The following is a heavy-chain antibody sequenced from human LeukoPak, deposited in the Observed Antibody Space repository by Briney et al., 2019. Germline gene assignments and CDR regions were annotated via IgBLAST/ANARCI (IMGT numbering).Heavy chain of an antibody. CDR2: IIPILGIA. Sequence: GSSVKVSCKASGGTFSSYAISWVRQAPGQGLEWMGRIIPILGIANYAQKFQGRVTMTRNTSISTAYMELSSLRSEDTAVYYCARGSAAAGGGLDYWGQGTLVTVSS. V-gene: IGHV1-69*04. CDR1: GGTFSSYA. CDR3: ARGSAAAGGGLDY. D-gene: IGHD6-13*01. J-gene: IGHJ4*02.